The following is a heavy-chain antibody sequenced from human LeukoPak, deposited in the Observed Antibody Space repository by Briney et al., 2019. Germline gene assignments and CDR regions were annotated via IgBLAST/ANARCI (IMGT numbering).Heavy chain of an antibody. J-gene: IGHJ4*02. CDR1: GFTFSSYA. CDR2: ISYDGSNK. V-gene: IGHV3-30*01. CDR3: ARDITPYYDFWSGYPADY. D-gene: IGHD3-3*01. Sequence: GGSLRLSCAASGFTFSSYAMHWVRQAPGKGLEWVAVISYDGSNKYYADSVKGRFTISRDNSKNTLYLQMNSLRAEDTAVYYCARDITPYYDFWSGYPADYWGQGTLVTVSS.